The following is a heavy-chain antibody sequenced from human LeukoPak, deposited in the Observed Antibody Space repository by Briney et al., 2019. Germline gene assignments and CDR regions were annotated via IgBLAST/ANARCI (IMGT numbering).Heavy chain of an antibody. CDR1: GLTVSKYW. V-gene: IGHV3-74*01. Sequence: QPGGSLRLSCAASGLTVSKYWMQCVRQAPGKGLLWVSRINSDGSSTYYADSVKGRFTTSRDNAKNALHLQMNSLTAEDTAVYYCVLRLCSSFAIGIWGQGTMVTVSS. CDR3: VLRLCSSFAIGI. D-gene: IGHD2-15*01. J-gene: IGHJ3*02. CDR2: INSDGSST.